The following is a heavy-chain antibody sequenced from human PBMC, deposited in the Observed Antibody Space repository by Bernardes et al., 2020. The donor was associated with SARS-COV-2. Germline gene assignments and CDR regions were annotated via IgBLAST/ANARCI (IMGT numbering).Heavy chain of an antibody. D-gene: IGHD3-16*01. CDR2: IYYSGST. V-gene: IGHV4-59*01. J-gene: IGHJ3*02. Sequence: SEPLSLTCTVSGGSISSYYWSWIRRPPGKGLEWIGYIYYSGSTNYNPSLKSRVTISVDTSKNQFSLKLSSVTAADTAVYYCARGASRRGAFDIWGQGTMVTVSS. CDR3: ARGASRRGAFDI. CDR1: GGSISSYY.